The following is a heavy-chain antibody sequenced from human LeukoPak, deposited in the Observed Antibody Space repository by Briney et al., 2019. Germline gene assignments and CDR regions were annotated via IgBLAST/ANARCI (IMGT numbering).Heavy chain of an antibody. CDR3: ARDGGIGLDY. J-gene: IGHJ4*02. CDR1: GFTFSSYA. Sequence: GGPLRLSCAASGFTFSSYAMSWVRQAPGKGLEWVSAISGSGGSTYYADSVKGRFTISRDNSKNTLYLQMNSLRAEDTAMYYCARDGGIGLDYWGQGTLVTVSS. D-gene: IGHD2-21*01. CDR2: ISGSGGST. V-gene: IGHV3-23*01.